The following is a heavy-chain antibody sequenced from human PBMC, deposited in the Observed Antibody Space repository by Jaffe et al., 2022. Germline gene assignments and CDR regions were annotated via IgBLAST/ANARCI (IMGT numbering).Heavy chain of an antibody. CDR3: ARDEKGVILMGRYYYYYYMDV. CDR2: IYTSGST. J-gene: IGHJ6*03. V-gene: IGHV4-61*02. Sequence: QVQLQESGPGLVKPSQTLSLTCTVSGGSISSGSYYWSWIRQPAGKGLEWIGRIYTSGSTNYNPSLKSRVTISVDTSKNQFSLKLSSVTAADTAVYYCARDEKGVILMGRYYYYYYMDVWGKGTTVTVSS. CDR1: GGSISSGSYY. D-gene: IGHD3-16*01.